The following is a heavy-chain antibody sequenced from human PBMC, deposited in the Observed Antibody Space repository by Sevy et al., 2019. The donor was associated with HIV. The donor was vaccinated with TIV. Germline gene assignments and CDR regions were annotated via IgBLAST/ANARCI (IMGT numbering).Heavy chain of an antibody. CDR2: IKEDGSAK. CDR3: ARDSPGYGGYSY. V-gene: IGHV3-7*01. J-gene: IGHJ4*01. CDR1: RFTFKTYW. Sequence: GGSLRLSCAASRFTFKTYWMSWVRQAPGKGLEWVGNIKEDGSAKYYADSVRGRFTISRDNAKNLQYLQMSSLRVEDTAVYYCARDSPGYGGYSYWGQGTLVTVSS. D-gene: IGHD1-26*01.